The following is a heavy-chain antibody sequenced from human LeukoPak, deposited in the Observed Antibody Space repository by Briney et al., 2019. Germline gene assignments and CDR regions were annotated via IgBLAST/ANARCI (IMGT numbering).Heavy chain of an antibody. J-gene: IGHJ6*02. CDR2: TIPIFGTA. D-gene: IGHD3-10*01. V-gene: IGHV1-69*01. CDR1: GGTFSSYA. Sequence: ASVKVSCKASGGTFSSYAISWVRQAPGQGLEWMGGTIPIFGTANYAQKFQGRVTITADESTSTAYMELSSLRSEDTAVYYCARDGRRSHGSGIQRGHYYYGMDVWGQGTTVTVSS. CDR3: ARDGRRSHGSGIQRGHYYYGMDV.